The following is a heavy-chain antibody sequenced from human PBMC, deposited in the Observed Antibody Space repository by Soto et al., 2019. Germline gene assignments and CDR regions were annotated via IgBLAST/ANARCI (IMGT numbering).Heavy chain of an antibody. D-gene: IGHD6-13*01. V-gene: IGHV5-51*01. CDR3: ARPQTVAAAGPDWFDL. Sequence: GESLKISCKGSGYNFATHLIAWVRQMPGKGLEWMGVIYPGDSDTRYSPSFQGQVTISGDTSISTAYLQWGSLQASDTAMYYCARPQTVAAAGPDWFDLWGQRTLVTVSS. CDR2: IYPGDSDT. CDR1: GYNFATHL. J-gene: IGHJ5*02.